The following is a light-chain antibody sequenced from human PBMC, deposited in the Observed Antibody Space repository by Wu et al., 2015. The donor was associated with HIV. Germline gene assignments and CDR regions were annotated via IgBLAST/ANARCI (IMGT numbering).Light chain of an antibody. CDR1: QDINRN. Sequence: EILMTQSPATLSVSPGERATLSCRASQDINRNLAWYQQRPGQAPRLLIFDAYTRATGIPARFTGSGYGAHFTLTIDGLRSDDVAVYFCQQYTDWLPLTFGGGTRV. J-gene: IGKJ4*01. V-gene: IGKV3-15*01. CDR2: DAY. CDR3: QQYTDWLPLT.